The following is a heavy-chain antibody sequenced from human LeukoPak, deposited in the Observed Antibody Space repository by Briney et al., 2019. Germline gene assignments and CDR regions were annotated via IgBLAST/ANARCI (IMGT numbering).Heavy chain of an antibody. CDR3: AKVHLCSSTSCYEGYYFDY. Sequence: GGSLRLSCAASGFTFSSYAMSWVRQAPGKGLEWVSAISGSGGSTYYADSVKGRFTISRDNSKNTLYLQMNSLRAEDTAVYYCAKVHLCSSTSCYEGYYFDYWGQGTLVTVSS. V-gene: IGHV3-23*01. CDR1: GFTFSSYA. J-gene: IGHJ4*02. D-gene: IGHD2-2*01. CDR2: ISGSGGST.